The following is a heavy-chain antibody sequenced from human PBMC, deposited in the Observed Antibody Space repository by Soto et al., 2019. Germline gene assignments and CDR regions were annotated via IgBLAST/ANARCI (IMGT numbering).Heavy chain of an antibody. V-gene: IGHV6-1*01. D-gene: IGHD1-26*01. CDR3: TRLVGGTADY. J-gene: IGHJ4*02. Sequence: SQTLSLTCAICGDSVCSKRAAWNWVIPSPSTGPEPLGRKSYSSKWYNDYALSVKGPISINPHTSTNKFSLQLNSVTPEDTAVYYCTRLVGGTADYWGRGILVTVSS. CDR1: GDSVCSKRAA. CDR2: KSYSSKWYN.